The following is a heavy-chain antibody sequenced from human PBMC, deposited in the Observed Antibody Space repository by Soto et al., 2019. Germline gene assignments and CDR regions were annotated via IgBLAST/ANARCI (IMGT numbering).Heavy chain of an antibody. Sequence: PSETLSLTCAVYGGSFSGYYLSWIRQPPGKGLEWIGYVYYSGSTNYNPSLKSRVTISIDTSKNQSSLKLSSVTAADTVVYYCATYANYNHYWGQGALVTVSS. CDR3: ATYANYNHY. D-gene: IGHD4-4*01. CDR2: VYYSGST. CDR1: GGSFSGYY. J-gene: IGHJ4*02. V-gene: IGHV4-59*01.